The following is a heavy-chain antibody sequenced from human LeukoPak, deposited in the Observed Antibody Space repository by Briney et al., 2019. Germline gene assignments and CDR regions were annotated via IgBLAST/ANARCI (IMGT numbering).Heavy chain of an antibody. CDR2: INSDGSNT. V-gene: IGHV3-74*01. J-gene: IGHJ5*02. Sequence: GGSLRLSCAASGFTSSSYWMHWVRQAPGKGLVWVSRINSDGSNTNYADSVKGRTTISRDNAKNTVYLQMNSLRAEDTAVYYCARGRGPYGWFDPWGQGTLVTVSS. CDR3: ARGRGPYGWFDP. D-gene: IGHD3-10*01. CDR1: GFTSSSYW.